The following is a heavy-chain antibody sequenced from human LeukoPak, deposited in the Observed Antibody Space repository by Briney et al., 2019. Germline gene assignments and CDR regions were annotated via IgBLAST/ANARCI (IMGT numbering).Heavy chain of an antibody. Sequence: PGGSLRLSCAASGFIFSNAWMSWVRQAPGKGLEWVGRIKSKTDGGTTDYAAPVKGRFTISRDDSKNTLYLQMNSLKTEDTAMYYCAKGAGAAPGKFDYWGQGTLVSVSS. CDR3: AKGAGAAPGKFDY. J-gene: IGHJ4*02. CDR2: IKSKTDGGTT. D-gene: IGHD6-13*01. CDR1: GFIFSNAW. V-gene: IGHV3-15*01.